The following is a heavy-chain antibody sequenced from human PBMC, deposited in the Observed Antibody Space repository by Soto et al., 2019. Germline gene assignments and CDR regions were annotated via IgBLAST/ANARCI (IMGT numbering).Heavy chain of an antibody. CDR1: GYSFTSYW. V-gene: IGHV5-51*01. Sequence: GESLKISCKGSGYSFTSYWIGWVRQMPGKGLEWMGIIYPGDSDTRYSPSFQGQVTISADKSISTAYLQWSSLKASDTAMYYCARPFNYYFWSGYFGAFDIWGQGTMVTVSS. CDR2: IYPGDSDT. J-gene: IGHJ3*02. D-gene: IGHD3-3*01. CDR3: ARPFNYYFWSGYFGAFDI.